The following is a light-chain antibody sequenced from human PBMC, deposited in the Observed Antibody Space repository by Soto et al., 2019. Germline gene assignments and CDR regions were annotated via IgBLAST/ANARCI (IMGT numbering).Light chain of an antibody. CDR1: QSVRTW. CDR3: QQSYSTPYT. V-gene: IGKV1-39*01. J-gene: IGKJ5*01. CDR2: DAS. Sequence: IQLTKSPSTLSASLGDSVTITCRASQSVRTWLAWYQQKQGKAPTLLIYDASSLESGVPSRFSGSGSGTDVNLTISSLQTEDFATYYCQQSYSTPYTFGQGTRLEIK.